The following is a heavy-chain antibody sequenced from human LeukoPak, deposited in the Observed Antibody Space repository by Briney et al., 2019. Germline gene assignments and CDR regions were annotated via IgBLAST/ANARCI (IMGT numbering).Heavy chain of an antibody. CDR1: GYTFTGYY. J-gene: IGHJ3*02. CDR2: INPNSCGT. V-gene: IGHV1-2*02. Sequence: ASVKVSCKASGYTFTGYYMHWVRQAPGQGLEWMGWINPNSCGTNYAQKFQGRVTMTRDTSISTAYMELSRLRSDDTAVYYCASSRSRAAYYYDSSGHDAFDIWGQGTMVTVSS. D-gene: IGHD3-22*01. CDR3: ASSRSRAAYYYDSSGHDAFDI.